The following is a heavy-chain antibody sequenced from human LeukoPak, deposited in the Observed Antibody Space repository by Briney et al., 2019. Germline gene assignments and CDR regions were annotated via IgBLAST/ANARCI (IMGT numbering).Heavy chain of an antibody. CDR3: AGGILRYFDWLSSGAFDI. CDR1: GFTFSSYW. CDR2: IKQDGSEK. J-gene: IGHJ3*02. Sequence: GGSLRLSCAASGFTFSSYWMSWVRQAPGKGLEWVANIKQDGSEKYYVDSVKGRFTISRDNAKNSLYLQMNSLRAEDTAVYYCAGGILRYFDWLSSGAFDIWGQGTMVTVSS. D-gene: IGHD3-9*01. V-gene: IGHV3-7*01.